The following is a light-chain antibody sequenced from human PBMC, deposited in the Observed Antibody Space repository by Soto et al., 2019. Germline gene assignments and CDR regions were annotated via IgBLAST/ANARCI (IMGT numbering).Light chain of an antibody. V-gene: IGKV1-33*01. CDR3: QQYDNLPPLT. CDR1: QDISNY. J-gene: IGKJ3*01. Sequence: DIQMTQSPSSLSASVGDRVTITCQASQDISNYLNWYQQKPGKAPKLLIYDASNLETGVPSRFSGRGSGTDFTFTISRLQPEDIATYYCQQYDNLPPLTFGPGTKVDIK. CDR2: DAS.